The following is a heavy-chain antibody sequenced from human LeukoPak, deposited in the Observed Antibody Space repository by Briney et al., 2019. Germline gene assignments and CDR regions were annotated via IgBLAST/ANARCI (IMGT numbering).Heavy chain of an antibody. CDR3: ARGFSTIAAAGRAYFDY. Sequence: KPSETLSLTCAVYGGSFSGYYWSWIRQPPGKGLEWIGEINHSGSTNYNPSLKSRVTISVDTSKNQFSLKLSSVTAAGTAVYYCARGFSTIAAAGRAYFDYWGQGTLVTVSS. CDR2: INHSGST. CDR1: GGSFSGYY. V-gene: IGHV4-34*01. D-gene: IGHD6-13*01. J-gene: IGHJ4*02.